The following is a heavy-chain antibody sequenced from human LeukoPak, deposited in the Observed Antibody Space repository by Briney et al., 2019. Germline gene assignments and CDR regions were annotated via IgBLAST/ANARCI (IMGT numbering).Heavy chain of an antibody. CDR3: ARVIAAAGTNWFDP. V-gene: IGHV4-61*02. Sequence: PSETLSLTCTVSGGSISSGSYYWSWIRQPAGKGLEWIGRIYTSGSTNYNPSPKSRVTISVDTSKNQFSLKLSSVTAADTAVYYCARVIAAAGTNWFDPWGQGTLVTVSS. D-gene: IGHD6-13*01. CDR2: IYTSGST. CDR1: GGSISSGSYY. J-gene: IGHJ5*02.